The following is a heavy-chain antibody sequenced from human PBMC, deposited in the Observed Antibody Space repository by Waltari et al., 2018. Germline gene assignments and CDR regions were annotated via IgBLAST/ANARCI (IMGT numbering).Heavy chain of an antibody. Sequence: EVQLVESGGGLFQPGGSLRLSCAASGFTFNYDWMSWVRQAPGKGLEWVAKINQDGSDKSYVDSVKGRFTISRDNAEKSLYLQMSSLRAEDTAVYYCARENGWSFDNWGQGTLVTVSS. D-gene: IGHD6-19*01. V-gene: IGHV3-7*01. CDR2: INQDGSDK. J-gene: IGHJ4*02. CDR3: ARENGWSFDN. CDR1: GFTFNYDW.